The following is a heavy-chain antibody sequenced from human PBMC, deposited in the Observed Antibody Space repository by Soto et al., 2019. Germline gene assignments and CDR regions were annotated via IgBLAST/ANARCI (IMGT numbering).Heavy chain of an antibody. CDR1: GFTFSSYW. V-gene: IGHV3-74*01. CDR2: INSDGSST. J-gene: IGHJ6*02. Sequence: AGGSLRLSCAASGFTFSSYWMHWVRQAPGKGLVWVSRINSDGSSTSYADSVKGRFTISRDNAKNTLYLQMNSLRAEDTAVYYCARGGYCSSTSCYYYYGMDVWGQGTTVTVSS. CDR3: ARGGYCSSTSCYYYYGMDV. D-gene: IGHD2-2*01.